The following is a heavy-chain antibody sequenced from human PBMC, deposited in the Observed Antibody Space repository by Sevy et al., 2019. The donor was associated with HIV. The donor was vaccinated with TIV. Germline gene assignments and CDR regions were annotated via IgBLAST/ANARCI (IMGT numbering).Heavy chain of an antibody. CDR2: ISAYNGNT. D-gene: IGHD2-21*02. V-gene: IGHV1-18*01. Sequence: ASVKVSCKASGYTFTSYGISWVRQAPGQGLEWMGWISAYNGNTNYAQKLQGRVTMTTDTSTSTAHMELRSLGSDDTVVYYCARDLGGYGGNSIDYWGQGTLVTVSS. CDR1: GYTFTSYG. CDR3: ARDLGGYGGNSIDY. J-gene: IGHJ4*02.